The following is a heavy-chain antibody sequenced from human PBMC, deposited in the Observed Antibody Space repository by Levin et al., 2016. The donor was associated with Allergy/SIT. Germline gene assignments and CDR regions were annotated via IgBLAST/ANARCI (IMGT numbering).Heavy chain of an antibody. CDR2: INPTRGNT. J-gene: IGHJ6*02. CDR1: GYTFTRYY. Sequence: ASVKVSCKASGYTFTRYYLHWVRQAPGQGLEWMGIINPTRGNTDYAQKFQGRVTMTRDTSTSTVYMELSRLTSDDTAVYYCVREDDVSYGMDVWGQGTTVTVSS. CDR3: VREDDVSYGMDV. V-gene: IGHV1-46*01. D-gene: IGHD1-1*01.